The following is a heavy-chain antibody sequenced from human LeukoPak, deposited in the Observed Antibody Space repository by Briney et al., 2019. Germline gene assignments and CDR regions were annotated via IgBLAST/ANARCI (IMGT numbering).Heavy chain of an antibody. CDR3: ARGYPDSY. D-gene: IGHD3-22*01. J-gene: IGHJ4*02. Sequence: SETLSLTCAVYGGSFSGYYGSWIRQPPGKGLEWIGEINHSGSTNYNPSLKSRVTISVDTSKNQFSLKLSSVTAADTAVYYCARGYPDSYWGQGTLVTVSS. CDR2: INHSGST. V-gene: IGHV4-34*01. CDR1: GGSFSGYY.